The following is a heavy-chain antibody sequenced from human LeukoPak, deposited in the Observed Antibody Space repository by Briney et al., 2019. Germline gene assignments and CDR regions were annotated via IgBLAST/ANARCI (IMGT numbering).Heavy chain of an antibody. CDR2: ISRSAAT. J-gene: IGHJ4*02. CDR1: GFSFSNYA. CDR3: ARVDLSFTAAGTLEY. Sequence: GGSLRLSCAASGFSFSNYAINWVRRTPGKGLEWLSGISRSAATYYADSVKGRFTISRDNSKNTLYLQMNNLRADDTALYYCARVDLSFTAAGTLEYWGQGPLAPVPS. V-gene: IGHV3-23*01. D-gene: IGHD2/OR15-2a*01.